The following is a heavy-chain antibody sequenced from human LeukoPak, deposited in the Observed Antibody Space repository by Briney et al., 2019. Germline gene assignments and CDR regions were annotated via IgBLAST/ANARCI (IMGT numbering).Heavy chain of an antibody. CDR3: ARDLVTVTKGFDI. J-gene: IGHJ3*02. Sequence: SETLSLTCAVSDDSFTSHYWTWIRQPPGKGLEWIGYISYIGSTNYNPSLKSRVTISIDTSKNQFSLKLSSVTAADTAVYYCARDLVTVTKGFDIWGQGTMVSVSS. CDR1: DDSFTSHY. CDR2: ISYIGST. D-gene: IGHD4-17*01. V-gene: IGHV4-59*11.